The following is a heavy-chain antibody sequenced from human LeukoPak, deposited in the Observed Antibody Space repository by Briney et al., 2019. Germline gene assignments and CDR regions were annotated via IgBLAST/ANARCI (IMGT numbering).Heavy chain of an antibody. CDR3: ARRAYCGGDCYNDY. V-gene: IGHV5-51*01. D-gene: IGHD2-21*02. Sequence: GESLKISCKGSGYSFTSYWIGWVRQMPGKGLGWMGMIYPGDSDTRYSPPFQGQVTISADKSISTAYLQWNSLKASDTAMYYCARRAYCGGDCYNDYWGQGTLVTVSS. J-gene: IGHJ4*02. CDR1: GYSFTSYW. CDR2: IYPGDSDT.